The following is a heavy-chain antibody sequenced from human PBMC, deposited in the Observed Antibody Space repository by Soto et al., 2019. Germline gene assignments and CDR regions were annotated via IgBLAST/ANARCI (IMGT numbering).Heavy chain of an antibody. Sequence: EVQLLESGGGLVQPGGSLRLSCAASGFTFSNHAMSWVRQAPGKGLEWVSAISGNGISTYYADSVRGRFTISRDNSMNTLYLQMNRLRADDTAVYYCARDAIAMVRGTNNWFDPWGQGTLVTVST. D-gene: IGHD3-10*01. CDR2: ISGNGIST. CDR3: ARDAIAMVRGTNNWFDP. CDR1: GFTFSNHA. V-gene: IGHV3-23*01. J-gene: IGHJ5*02.